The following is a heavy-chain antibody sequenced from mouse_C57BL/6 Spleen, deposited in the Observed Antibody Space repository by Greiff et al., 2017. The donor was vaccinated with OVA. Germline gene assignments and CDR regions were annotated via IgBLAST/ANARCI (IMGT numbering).Heavy chain of an antibody. CDR1: GYTFTDYY. CDR2: INPNNGGT. V-gene: IGHV1-26*01. CDR3: ARDYGNLYAMDY. Sequence: EVQLQQSGPELVKPGASVKISCKASGYTFTDYYMNWVKQSHGKSLEWIGDINPNNGGTSYNQKFKGKATLTVDKSSSTAYMELRSLTSEDSAVYYCARDYGNLYAMDYWGQGTSVTVSS. D-gene: IGHD2-1*01. J-gene: IGHJ4*01.